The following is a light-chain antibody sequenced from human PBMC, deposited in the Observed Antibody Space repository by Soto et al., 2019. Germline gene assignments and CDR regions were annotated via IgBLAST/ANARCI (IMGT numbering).Light chain of an antibody. J-gene: IGKJ1*01. V-gene: IGKV3-15*01. CDR2: GAS. CDR1: QSVSSD. CDR3: QQYNNWPRT. Sequence: EIVMTQSPATLSVSPGERATLSCRASQSVSSDLAWYHQKPGQAPRLLIYGASTRATGIPARFSGSGSGTEFTLSINSLQSEDFAVYYCQQYNNWPRTFGQGTEVDI.